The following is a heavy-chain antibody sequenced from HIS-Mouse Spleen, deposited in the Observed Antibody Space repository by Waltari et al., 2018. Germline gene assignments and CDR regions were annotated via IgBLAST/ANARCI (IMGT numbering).Heavy chain of an antibody. CDR3: ARSPYYDFWSGYSDNWFDP. Sequence: QVQLQESGPGLVKPSQTLSLPCTVSGGSIRSGGSSWSWIRQPQATGLEWIGYIYYSGSTYYNPSLKSRVTISVDTSKNQFSLKLSSVTAADTAVYYCARSPYYDFWSGYSDNWFDPWGQGTLVTVSS. V-gene: IGHV4-31*03. CDR2: IYYSGST. D-gene: IGHD3-3*01. CDR1: GGSIRSGGSS. J-gene: IGHJ5*02.